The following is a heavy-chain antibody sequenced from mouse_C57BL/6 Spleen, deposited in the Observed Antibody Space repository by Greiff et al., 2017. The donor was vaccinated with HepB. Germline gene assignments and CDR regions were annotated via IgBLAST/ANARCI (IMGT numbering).Heavy chain of an antibody. D-gene: IGHD4-1*01. V-gene: IGHV1-26*01. Sequence: EVQLQQSGPELVKPGASVKISCKASGYTFTDYYMNWVKQSHGKSLEWIGDINPNNGGTSYNQKFKGKATLTVDKSSSTAYMELRSLTSEDSAVYYCARGTGGVYFDYWGQGTTLTVSS. CDR1: GYTFTDYY. CDR2: INPNNGGT. J-gene: IGHJ2*01. CDR3: ARGTGGVYFDY.